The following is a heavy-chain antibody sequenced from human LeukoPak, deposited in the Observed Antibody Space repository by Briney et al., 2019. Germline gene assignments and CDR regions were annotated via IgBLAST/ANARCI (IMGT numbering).Heavy chain of an antibody. V-gene: IGHV3-11*04. CDR3: ARDKYNSGAYGDFDH. CDR2: ISSRGDTI. J-gene: IGHJ4*02. Sequence: GGSLRLSCTASGFTFSDYYMTWIRQARGKGLEWVSYISSRGDTIYYADSVKGRFTISRDNAKNSLYLQMNSLRAGDTAVYYCARDKYNSGAYGDFDHWGQGTLVTVSS. D-gene: IGHD6-19*01. CDR1: GFTFSDYY.